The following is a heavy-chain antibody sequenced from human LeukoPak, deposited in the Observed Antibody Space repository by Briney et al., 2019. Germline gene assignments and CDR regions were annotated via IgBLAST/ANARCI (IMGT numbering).Heavy chain of an antibody. V-gene: IGHV4-59*01. Sequence: SETLSLTCTVSGGSISSYYWRWIRQPPGKGLEWIGYIYYSGSTNYNPSLKSRVTISVDTSKNQFSLKLSSVTAADTAVYYCASATTVTKGIFDYWGQGTLVTVSS. CDR2: IYYSGST. CDR1: GGSISSYY. J-gene: IGHJ4*02. CDR3: ASATTVTKGIFDY. D-gene: IGHD4-17*01.